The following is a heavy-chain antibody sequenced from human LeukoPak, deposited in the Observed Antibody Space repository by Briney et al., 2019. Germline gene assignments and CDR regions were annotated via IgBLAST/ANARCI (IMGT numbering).Heavy chain of an antibody. CDR2: ITSGSSYI. J-gene: IGHJ4*02. CDR1: GFSFSTYN. CDR3: ASIVVVPRGKWADY. Sequence: PGGSLRLSCAASGFSFSTYNMNWVRQAPGQRLEWVSSITSGSSYIYYADSVKGRFTISRDNAKSSLYLQMNSLRAEDTAVYYCASIVVVPRGKWADYWGQGTLVTVSS. V-gene: IGHV3-21*01. D-gene: IGHD2-2*01.